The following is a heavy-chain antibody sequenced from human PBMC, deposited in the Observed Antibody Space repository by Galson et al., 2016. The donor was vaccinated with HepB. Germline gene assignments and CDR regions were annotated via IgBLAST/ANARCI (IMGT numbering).Heavy chain of an antibody. CDR3: ARDRATVGCSSSSCNHSMDV. D-gene: IGHD2-15*01. V-gene: IGHV1-46*01. CDR1: GYTFIRFY. CDR2: INPTDGTT. J-gene: IGHJ6*03. Sequence: SVKVSCKASGYTFIRFYMHWVRQAPGHGLEWMGMINPTDGTTTYAQNFQGRVTMTRGPSTSTVHMYLSSLRSEDTAVYYCARDRATVGCSSSSCNHSMDVWGKGTTVTVSS.